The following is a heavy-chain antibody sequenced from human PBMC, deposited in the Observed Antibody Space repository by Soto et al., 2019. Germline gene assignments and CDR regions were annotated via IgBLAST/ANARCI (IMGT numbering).Heavy chain of an antibody. CDR2: ISAYNGNT. CDR1: GYTFTSYG. J-gene: IGHJ4*02. D-gene: IGHD3-3*01. V-gene: IGHV1-18*01. Sequence: ASVKVSCKASGYTFTSYGISWVRQAPGQGLEWMGWISAYNGNTNYAQKLQGRVTMTTDTSTSTAYMELRSLRSDDTAVYYRARDTNSITIFGVVIPSYYFDYWGQGTLVTVSS. CDR3: ARDTNSITIFGVVIPSYYFDY.